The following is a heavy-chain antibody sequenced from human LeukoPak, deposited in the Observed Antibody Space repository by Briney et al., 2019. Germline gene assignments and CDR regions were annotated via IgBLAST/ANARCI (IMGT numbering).Heavy chain of an antibody. CDR2: MSHSGST. V-gene: IGHV4-30-4*01. D-gene: IGHD5-12*01. CDR1: GGSISSGDYY. CDR3: ARTYSGYDSAFDY. Sequence: PSQTLSLTCIVSGGSISSGDYYWSWIRRPPGKGLEWIAYMSHSGSTYYNPSLRSRVMISLDTSKNQFSLKLSSVTAADTAVYYCARTYSGYDSAFDYWGQGTLVTVSS. J-gene: IGHJ4*02.